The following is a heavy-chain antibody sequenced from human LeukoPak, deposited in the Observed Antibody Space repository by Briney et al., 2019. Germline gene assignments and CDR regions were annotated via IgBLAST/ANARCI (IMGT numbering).Heavy chain of an antibody. CDR3: GRDYRASGIILVFDY. CDR2: ISAYNGNT. V-gene: IGHV1-18*01. D-gene: IGHD3-10*01. CDR1: GYTFTNYG. J-gene: IGHJ4*02. Sequence: ASVKVSCKASGYTFTNYGISWVRQAPGQGLEWMGRISAYNGNTNYAQNFQGRVTMTTDTSTSTAYMELRSLRSDDTAVYYCGRDYRASGIILVFDYWGQGTLVTVSS.